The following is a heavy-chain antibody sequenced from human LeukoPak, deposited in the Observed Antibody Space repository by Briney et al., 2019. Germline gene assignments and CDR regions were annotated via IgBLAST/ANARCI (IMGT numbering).Heavy chain of an antibody. CDR2: ISGSGGST. Sequence: GGSLRLSCAASGFTFSSYAMSWVRQAPGKGLEWVSAISGSGGSTYYADSVKGRFTISRDNSKNTLYLQMNSLRAEDTAVYYCAKDIALYDYVWGSLDYWGQGTLVTVSS. CDR1: GFTFSSYA. J-gene: IGHJ4*02. D-gene: IGHD3-16*01. CDR3: AKDIALYDYVWGSLDY. V-gene: IGHV3-23*01.